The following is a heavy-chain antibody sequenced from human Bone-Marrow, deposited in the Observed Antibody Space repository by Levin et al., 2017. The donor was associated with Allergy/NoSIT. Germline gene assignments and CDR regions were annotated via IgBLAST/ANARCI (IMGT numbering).Heavy chain of an antibody. J-gene: IGHJ4*02. CDR1: GGSISGGGYY. CDR2: IYYSGNT. CDR3: ARFNGYDFDC. Sequence: SETLSLTCTVSGGSISGGGYYWSWIRQHPGKGLEWIGYIYYSGNTHHNPSLKSRVIISVATSKNQLSLKLTSVTVADTAVYYCARFNGYDFDCWGQGTLVTVSS. V-gene: IGHV4-31*03. D-gene: IGHD5-12*01.